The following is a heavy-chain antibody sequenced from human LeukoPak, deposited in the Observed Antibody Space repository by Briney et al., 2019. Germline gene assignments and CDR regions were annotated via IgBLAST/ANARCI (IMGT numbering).Heavy chain of an antibody. CDR1: GFTVSSSY. Sequence: VGSLRLSCAASGFTVSSSYMYWVRQAPGKGLEWVSFFYRGETTYYAESVRGRFTISRDISKNTLYLLMNSLIPEDTAVYYCAREVVSIPSYFESWGQGTRVTVSS. J-gene: IGHJ4*02. CDR2: FYRGETT. V-gene: IGHV3-53*01. CDR3: AREVVSIPSYFES. D-gene: IGHD2-15*01.